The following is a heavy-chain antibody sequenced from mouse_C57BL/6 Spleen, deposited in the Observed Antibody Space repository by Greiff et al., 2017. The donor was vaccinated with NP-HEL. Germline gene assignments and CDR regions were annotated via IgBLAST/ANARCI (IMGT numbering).Heavy chain of an antibody. CDR3: ARDGYDGFYYAMDY. CDR2: IYYSGTI. CDR1: GISITTGNYR. V-gene: IGHV3-5*01. D-gene: IGHD2-3*01. J-gene: IGHJ4*01. Sequence: VQLKESGPGLVKPSQTVFLTCTVTGISITTGNYRWSWIRQFPGNKLEWIGYIYYSGTITYNPSLTSRTTITRDTPKNQFFLEMNSLTAEDTATYYCARDGYDGFYYAMDYWGQGTSVTVSS.